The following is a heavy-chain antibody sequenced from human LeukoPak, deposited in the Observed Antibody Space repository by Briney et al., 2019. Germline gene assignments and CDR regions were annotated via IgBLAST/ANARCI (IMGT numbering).Heavy chain of an antibody. V-gene: IGHV4-4*02. CDR1: GGSLSGDNW. CDR3: ARRNYYDSTGYWNN. D-gene: IGHD3-22*01. J-gene: IGHJ4*02. CDR2: IHHSGST. Sequence: PSGTLSLTCAVSGGSLSGDNWWSWVRQPPGKGLEWIGEIHHSGSTKDNPSLKSRVTISVDKSKKQFSLRLSSVTAADTAVYYCARRNYYDSTGYWNNWGQGTLVTVSS.